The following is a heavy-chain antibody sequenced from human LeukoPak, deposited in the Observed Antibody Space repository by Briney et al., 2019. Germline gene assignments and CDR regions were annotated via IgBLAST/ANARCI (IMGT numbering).Heavy chain of an antibody. D-gene: IGHD6-6*01. CDR2: IYYSGST. Sequence: PSDTVSLTCTVSGDTISSYYWRWVRQPPGKGLEGMGFIYYSGSTNYNSALDSRVTISLDTPKNQCSLKLNSVTAADTAVYYCARAIPPTRPGFGHYMDVWGKATTVTVSS. CDR1: GDTISSYY. J-gene: IGHJ6*03. CDR3: ARAIPPTRPGFGHYMDV. V-gene: IGHV4-59*07.